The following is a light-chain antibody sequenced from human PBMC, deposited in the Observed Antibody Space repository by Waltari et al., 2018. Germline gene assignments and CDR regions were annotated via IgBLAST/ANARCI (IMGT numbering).Light chain of an antibody. CDR2: TAS. CDR3: QQYESHSPNI. Sequence: DVQMTQSPSSLSASVGDRVTITCRASQTVYQYLNWYQQRQGQVPRLLIYTASTLQSGVPSRFSGSGSGTDFTLTISSLQPDDFATYYCQQYESHSPNIFGQGTKLEIK. CDR1: QTVYQY. V-gene: IGKV1-39*01. J-gene: IGKJ2*01.